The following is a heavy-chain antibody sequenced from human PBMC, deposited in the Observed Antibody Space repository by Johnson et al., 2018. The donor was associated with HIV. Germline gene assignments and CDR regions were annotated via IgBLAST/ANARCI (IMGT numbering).Heavy chain of an antibody. CDR2: IKSKSDGGTT. CDR1: GFTFSNAW. Sequence: VQLVESGGGLVKPGVSLRLSCAASGFTFSNAWMSWVRQAPGKGLEWVGRIKSKSDGGTTDSAAPVKGRCTTSRDDSKNTLYLQMNSLKTEDTAVYYCTTGISWFGAITFDIWGQGTMVTVSS. CDR3: TTGISWFGAITFDI. V-gene: IGHV3-15*01. D-gene: IGHD3-10*01. J-gene: IGHJ3*02.